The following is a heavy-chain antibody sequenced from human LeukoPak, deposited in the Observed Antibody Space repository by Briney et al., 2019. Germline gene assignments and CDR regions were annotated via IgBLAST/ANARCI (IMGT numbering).Heavy chain of an antibody. CDR2: IYTSGST. D-gene: IGHD1-26*01. CDR3: ARAYGSYGGYYFDY. V-gene: IGHV4-61*02. CDR1: GGSISSGSYY. Sequence: PSETLSLTCTVSGGSISSGSYYWSWIRQPAGKGLEWIGRIYTSGSTNYNPSLKSRVTISVDTSKNQFSLKLSSVTAADTAVYYCARAYGSYGGYYFDYWGQGTLVTVSS. J-gene: IGHJ4*02.